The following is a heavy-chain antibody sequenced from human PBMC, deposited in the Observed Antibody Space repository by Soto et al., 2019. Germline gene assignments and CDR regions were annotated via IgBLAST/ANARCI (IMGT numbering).Heavy chain of an antibody. J-gene: IGHJ5*02. V-gene: IGHV4-38-2*02. CDR2: IYHSGST. Sequence: SETLSLTCAVSGYSISSGYYWGWIRQPPGKGLEWIGSIYHSGSTYYNPSLKSRVTISVDTSKNQFSLKLSSVTAADTAVYYCARDKSTEARPGRVWFDPWAQGTLVT. CDR3: ARDKSTEARPGRVWFDP. CDR1: GYSISSGYY. D-gene: IGHD6-6*01.